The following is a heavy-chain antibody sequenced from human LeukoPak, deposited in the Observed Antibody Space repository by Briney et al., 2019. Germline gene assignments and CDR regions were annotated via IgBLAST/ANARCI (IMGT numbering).Heavy chain of an antibody. D-gene: IGHD2-15*01. CDR3: ARDARPSSGAPCYSKDAFDF. CDR1: GFTFSSYE. Sequence: GGSLRLSCSASGFTFSSYEMNWVRQAPGKGLEWVSYISGSGSITYYADSVKGRFTVSRDNAKNSLYLQMNSLTAEDTAVYYCARDARPSSGAPCYSKDAFDFWGQGTMVTVSS. CDR2: ISGSGSIT. V-gene: IGHV3-48*03. J-gene: IGHJ3*01.